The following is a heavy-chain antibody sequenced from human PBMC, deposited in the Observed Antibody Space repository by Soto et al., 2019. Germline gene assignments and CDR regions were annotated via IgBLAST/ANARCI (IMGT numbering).Heavy chain of an antibody. CDR1: AYTFTSYY. CDR3: AKDHAGTTNY. J-gene: IGHJ4*02. CDR2: INPNGGST. D-gene: IGHD4-17*01. Sequence: ASVKVSCTAPAYTFTSYYIHWVRQAPGHGLEWMGIINPNGGSTGFAQTFQGRITMTTDTSTSTVYMELRSLRSEDTAVYYCAKDHAGTTNYWGQGTLVTVSS. V-gene: IGHV1-46*01.